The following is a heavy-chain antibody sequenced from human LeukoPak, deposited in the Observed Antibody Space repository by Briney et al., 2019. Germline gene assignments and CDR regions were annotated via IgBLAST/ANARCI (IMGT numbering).Heavy chain of an antibody. CDR2: IYSGGST. J-gene: IGHJ4*02. D-gene: IGHD3-10*01. CDR3: ARLDRGSGSYYNGDY. Sequence: GGSLRLSCAASGFTVSSYSMNWVRQAPGKGLEWVSVIYSGGSTYYADSAKGRFTISRDNSKNTLYLQMNSLRAEDTAVYYCARLDRGSGSYYNGDYWGQGTLVTVSS. V-gene: IGHV3-53*01. CDR1: GFTVSSYS.